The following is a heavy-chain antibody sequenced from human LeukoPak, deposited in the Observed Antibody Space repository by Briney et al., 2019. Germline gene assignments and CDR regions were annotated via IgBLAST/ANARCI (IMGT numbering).Heavy chain of an antibody. D-gene: IGHD3-10*01. J-gene: IGHJ4*02. CDR1: GFTFSMHW. CDR3: ERIAPRDGSGTHYREYDY. Sequence: PGGSLRLSCAVSGFTFSMHWMSWVRQAPEKGLEWVASIKQDGSENKYVDSVRGRFTISRDNANKSLFLQMDSLRVEDTAVYYCERIAPRDGSGTHYREYDYWGQGTPVTVSS. CDR2: IKQDGSEN. V-gene: IGHV3-7*01.